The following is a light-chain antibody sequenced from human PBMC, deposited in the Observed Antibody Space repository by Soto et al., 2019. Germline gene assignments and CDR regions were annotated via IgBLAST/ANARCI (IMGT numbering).Light chain of an antibody. J-gene: IGLJ2*01. CDR1: SSDVGGYNY. Sequence: QSALTQPPCASGSPGQSVTISCTGTSSDVGGYNYVSWYQHHPGIAPKLIIYEVTERPSGVPDRFSGSKSGNTASLTVSGLQAEDEADYYCSSYAGSNNLVFGGGTKLTV. CDR3: SSYAGSNNLV. CDR2: EVT. V-gene: IGLV2-8*01.